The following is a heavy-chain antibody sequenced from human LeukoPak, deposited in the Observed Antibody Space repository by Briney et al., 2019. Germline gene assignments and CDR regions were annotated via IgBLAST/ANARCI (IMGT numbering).Heavy chain of an antibody. V-gene: IGHV1-69*04. CDR3: ARDMGDDDFRRLIRY. Sequence: ASVKVSCKASGGTFSSYAISWVRQAPGQGLEWMGRIIPILGIANYAQKFQGRVTITADKSTSTAYMELSSLRSEDTAVYYCARDMGDDDFRRLIRYWGQGTLVTVSS. CDR2: IIPILGIA. D-gene: IGHD3-3*01. J-gene: IGHJ4*02. CDR1: GGTFSSYA.